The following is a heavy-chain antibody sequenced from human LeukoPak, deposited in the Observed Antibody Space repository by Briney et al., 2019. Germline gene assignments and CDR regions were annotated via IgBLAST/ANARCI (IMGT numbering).Heavy chain of an antibody. J-gene: IGHJ4*02. D-gene: IGHD6-13*01. CDR1: GGSITTDS. CDR3: ARVIAAGVDFDY. Sequence: PSETLSLTCTVSGGSITTDSWGWIRQPPGKGLEWIGSIYHSGSTYYNPSRKSRVTILVDTSKNQFSLHLSSVTAADTAIYYCARVIAAGVDFDYWGQGTLVTVSS. CDR2: IYHSGST. V-gene: IGHV4-38-2*02.